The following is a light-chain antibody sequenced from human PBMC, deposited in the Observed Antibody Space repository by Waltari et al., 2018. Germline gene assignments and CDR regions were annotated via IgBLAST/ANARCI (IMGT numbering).Light chain of an antibody. Sequence: DIQMTQSPSSLSASVGDRVSITCRASQSINNYLNWYQQRAGKVPKLLIRSASTLQGGAPSRFSGSGSGTDFTLTISSLQPEDFATYYCEQTYSTLGTFGQGTKLEI. CDR2: SAS. CDR3: EQTYSTLGT. J-gene: IGKJ2*01. CDR1: QSINNY. V-gene: IGKV1-39*01.